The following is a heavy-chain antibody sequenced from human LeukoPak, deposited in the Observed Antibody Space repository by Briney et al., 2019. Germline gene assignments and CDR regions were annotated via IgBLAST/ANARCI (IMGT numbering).Heavy chain of an antibody. CDR1: GYTFTGYY. J-gene: IGHJ5*02. CDR2: INPNSGGT. V-gene: IGHV1-2*02. Sequence: GASVKVSCKASGYTFTGYYMHWVRQAPGQGLEWMGWINPNSGGTNYAQKFQGRVTMTRDTSISTAYMELNRLRSDDTAVYYCARGYCSGGSCYSNWFDPWGQGTLVTVSS. D-gene: IGHD2-15*01. CDR3: ARGYCSGGSCYSNWFDP.